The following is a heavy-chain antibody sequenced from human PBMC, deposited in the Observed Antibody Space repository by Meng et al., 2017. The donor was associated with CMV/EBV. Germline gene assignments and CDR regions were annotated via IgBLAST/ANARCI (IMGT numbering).Heavy chain of an antibody. CDR2: ISGSGGGT. J-gene: IGHJ4*02. D-gene: IGHD6-13*01. CDR1: GFTFSSYA. Sequence: GESLKISCAASGFTFSSYAMSWVRQAPGKGLEWVSAISGSGGGTYYADSVKGRFTISRDNSKNTLYLQMNSLRAEDTAVYYCAHHSYSSSFVPSHDYWGQGTLVTVSS. V-gene: IGHV3-23*01. CDR3: AHHSYSSSFVPSHDY.